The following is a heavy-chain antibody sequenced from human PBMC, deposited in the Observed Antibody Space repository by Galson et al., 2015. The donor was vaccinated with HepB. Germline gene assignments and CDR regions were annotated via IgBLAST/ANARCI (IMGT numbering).Heavy chain of an antibody. CDR1: GFTLSNYA. Sequence: SLRLSCAASGFTLSNYAMSWFRQAPGKGLEWVSAIRESGDTTYYADSVKGRFTISRDTSKNTLYLQMNSLRAEDTAVYYCAKEGLASYSQHWGQGTLVTASS. V-gene: IGHV3-23*01. CDR3: AKEGLASYSQH. J-gene: IGHJ1*01. CDR2: IRESGDTT. D-gene: IGHD2-21*01.